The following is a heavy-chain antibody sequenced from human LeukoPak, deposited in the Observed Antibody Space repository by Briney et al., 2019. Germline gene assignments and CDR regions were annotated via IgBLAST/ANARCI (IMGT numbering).Heavy chain of an antibody. V-gene: IGHV3-7*01. CDR2: IKQDGSEK. CDR3: ASLSHYYDFWSGIDY. D-gene: IGHD3-3*01. Sequence: GSLRLSCAASGFTFSSYWMSWVRQAPGKGLEWVANIKQDGSEKYYVDSVKGRFTISRDNAKNSLYLQMNSLRAEDTAVYYCASLSHYYDFWSGIDYWGQGTLVTVSS. CDR1: GFTFSSYW. J-gene: IGHJ4*02.